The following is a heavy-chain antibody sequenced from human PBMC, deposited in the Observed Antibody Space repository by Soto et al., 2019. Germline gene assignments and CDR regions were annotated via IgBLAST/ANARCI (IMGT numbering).Heavy chain of an antibody. J-gene: IGHJ4*02. Sequence: GGSLRLSCAASGFTFSSYAMSWVRQAPGKGLEWVSAISGSGGSTYYADSVKGRFTISRDNSKNTLYLQMNSLRAEDTAVYYCAKSARSYYDSSGPSRLYFDYWGQGTLVTVSS. CDR3: AKSARSYYDSSGPSRLYFDY. CDR1: GFTFSSYA. D-gene: IGHD3-22*01. V-gene: IGHV3-23*01. CDR2: ISGSGGST.